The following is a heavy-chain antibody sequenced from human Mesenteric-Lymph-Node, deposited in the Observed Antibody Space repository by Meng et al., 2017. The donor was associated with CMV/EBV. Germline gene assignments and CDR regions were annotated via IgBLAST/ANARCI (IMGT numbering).Heavy chain of an antibody. CDR3: AGWAGKGDSGDFWTGPYDY. CDR2: VIPTSGTA. CDR1: FSDYA. V-gene: IGHV1-69*05. Sequence: FSDYAISWLRQAPGQGPEWMGGVIPTSGTAKYPQKFQGRVTITTDESTNTAYMEVSSLRSDDTAVYYCAGWAGKGDSGDFWTGPYDYWGQGTLVTVSS. D-gene: IGHD3/OR15-3a*01. J-gene: IGHJ4*02.